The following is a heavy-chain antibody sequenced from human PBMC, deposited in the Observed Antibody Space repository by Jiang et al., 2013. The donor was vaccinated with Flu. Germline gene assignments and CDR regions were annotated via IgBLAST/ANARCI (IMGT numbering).Heavy chain of an antibody. CDR3: VRDFCHDFLWGSYRADY. V-gene: IGHV1-18*04. Sequence: YGISWVRQAPGQGLEWMGWISVYNGNTNYAQNLQDRVTMTIDTSRSTAFMELRSLRSDDTAVYYCVRDFCHDFLWGSYRADYWGQGTLVTVSS. D-gene: IGHD3-16*02. J-gene: IGHJ4*02. CDR2: ISVYNGNT. CDR1: YG.